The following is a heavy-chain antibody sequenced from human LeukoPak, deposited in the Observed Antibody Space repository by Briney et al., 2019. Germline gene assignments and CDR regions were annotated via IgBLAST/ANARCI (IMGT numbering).Heavy chain of an antibody. CDR3: AKGLRVAWAVAGTGGFDY. CDR2: IGGSGGST. V-gene: IGHV3-23*01. J-gene: IGHJ4*02. D-gene: IGHD6-19*01. CDR1: GFTFSTYA. Sequence: PGGSLRLSCAASGFTFSTYAMTWVRQAPGKGLEWVSVIGGSGGSTYYADSVKGRFTISRDNSKNTLYLQMNSLRAEDTAVYYCAKGLRVAWAVAGTGGFDYWGQGSLVTVSS.